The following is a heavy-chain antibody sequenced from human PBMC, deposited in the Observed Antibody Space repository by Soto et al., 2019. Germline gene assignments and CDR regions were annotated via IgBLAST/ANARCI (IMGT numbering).Heavy chain of an antibody. D-gene: IGHD3-10*01. V-gene: IGHV1-3*01. J-gene: IGHJ6*02. Sequence: ASVKVSCKASGYTFTNYSMHWVRQAPGQRLEWMGWINAGNGNTKYSQKFQGRVTITRDTSASTAYMELSSLRSEDTAVYYCARVVTMVRGVSCMDVWGQGTTVTVSS. CDR3: ARVVTMVRGVSCMDV. CDR2: INAGNGNT. CDR1: GYTFTNYS.